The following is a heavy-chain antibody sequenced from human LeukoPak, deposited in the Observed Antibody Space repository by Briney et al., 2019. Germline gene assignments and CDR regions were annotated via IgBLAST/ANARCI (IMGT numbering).Heavy chain of an antibody. CDR3: ARPQIGSGRRGAFDI. J-gene: IGHJ3*02. CDR2: ISSSSYI. D-gene: IGHD6-19*01. V-gene: IGHV3-21*01. Sequence: PGGSLRLSCAASGFTFSSYSMNWVRQAPGKGLEWVSSISSSSYIYYADSVKGRFTISRDNAKNSLYLQMNSLRAEDTAVYYCARPQIGSGRRGAFDIWGQGTMVTVSS. CDR1: GFTFSSYS.